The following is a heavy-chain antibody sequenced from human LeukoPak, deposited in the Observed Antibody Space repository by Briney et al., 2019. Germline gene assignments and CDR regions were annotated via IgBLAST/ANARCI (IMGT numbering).Heavy chain of an antibody. J-gene: IGHJ4*02. CDR1: GFTFSNYW. Sequence: GGSLRLSCAASGFTFSNYWMSGVRHTPGKRLEWVANIDRDGGDKYYVDSVKGRFTLSRDNAKNSLYLQMNSLRAEDTAIYYCAREYCSGGTCYAPGYWGQGTLVTVSS. CDR2: IDRDGGDK. V-gene: IGHV3-7*03. D-gene: IGHD2-15*01. CDR3: AREYCSGGTCYAPGY.